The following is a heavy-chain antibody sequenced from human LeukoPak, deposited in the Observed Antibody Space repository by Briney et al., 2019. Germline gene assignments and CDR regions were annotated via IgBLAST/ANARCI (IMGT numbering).Heavy chain of an antibody. Sequence: GGSLRLSCAASGFTFRSYAMSWVRQAPGKGLEWVSTISGSGNSTYYADSEKGRFTISRDNSKNTLYLQMNSLRAEDTAVYFCAKGGYCSSTTCPTWFDPWGQGTLVTVSS. CDR2: ISGSGNST. CDR3: AKGGYCSSTTCPTWFDP. V-gene: IGHV3-23*01. CDR1: GFTFRSYA. D-gene: IGHD2-2*01. J-gene: IGHJ5*02.